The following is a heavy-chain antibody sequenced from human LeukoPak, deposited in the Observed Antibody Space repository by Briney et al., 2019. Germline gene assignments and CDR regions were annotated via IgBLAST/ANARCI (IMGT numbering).Heavy chain of an antibody. CDR3: AKPLDWGITAMVNFDY. J-gene: IGHJ4*02. CDR1: GFTFSSYA. D-gene: IGHD5-18*01. V-gene: IGHV3-23*01. CDR2: ISGSGGST. Sequence: PGGSLRLSCAASGFTFSSYAMSWVRQAPGKGLEWVSAISGSGGSTYYADSVKGRFTISRDNSKNTLYLQMNSLRAEDTAVYYCAKPLDWGITAMVNFDYWGQGTLVTVSS.